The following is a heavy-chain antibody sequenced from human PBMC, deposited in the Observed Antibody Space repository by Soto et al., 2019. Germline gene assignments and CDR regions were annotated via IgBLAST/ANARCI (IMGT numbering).Heavy chain of an antibody. D-gene: IGHD6-13*01. CDR2: IVPLFRTT. CDR1: VGTFRSYA. CDR3: ARGGYSSTWSNLLDRSGLDV. V-gene: IGHV1-69*06. Sequence: QVQLVQSGAEAKKPGSSVKVSCKTSVGTFRSYAISWVRQAPGQGLEWMGGIVPLFRTTNYAQKFQGRVPRTADTSTYTVNMELSGLRSGEKAVYYWARGGYSSTWSNLLDRSGLDVWCQGTTVTVSS. J-gene: IGHJ6*02.